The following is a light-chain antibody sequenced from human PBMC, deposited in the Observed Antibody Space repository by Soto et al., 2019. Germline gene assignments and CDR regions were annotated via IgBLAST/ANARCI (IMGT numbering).Light chain of an antibody. J-gene: IGLJ3*02. CDR3: ISYIPSTTTHWV. CDR2: DDN. CDR1: DSNIGNHY. Sequence: QSVLTQPPSVSAAPGQRVTISCSGSDSNIGNHYVSWYQQLPGTAPKVLIYDDNKRPSGTPDRFSGSKSGDTASLTISGLQAEDEADYYCISYIPSTTTHWVFGGGTKLTVL. V-gene: IGLV1-51*01.